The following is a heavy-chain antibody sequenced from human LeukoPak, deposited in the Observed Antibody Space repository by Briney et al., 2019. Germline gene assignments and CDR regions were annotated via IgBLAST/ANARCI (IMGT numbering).Heavy chain of an antibody. V-gene: IGHV1-2*02. CDR1: GYTFTGYY. Sequence: ASVKVSCKASGYTFTGYYMHWVRQAPGQGLEWMGWINPNSGGTNYAQRFQGRVTMTRDKSIRTAYMELSRLTSDDTAVYYCARNIWFGESADAFDIWGQGTMVTVSS. J-gene: IGHJ3*02. D-gene: IGHD3-10*01. CDR3: ARNIWFGESADAFDI. CDR2: INPNSGGT.